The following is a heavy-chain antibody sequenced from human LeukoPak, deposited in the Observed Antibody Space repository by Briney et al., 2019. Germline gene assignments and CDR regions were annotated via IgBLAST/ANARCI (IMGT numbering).Heavy chain of an antibody. CDR2: IYYSGST. Sequence: SETLSLTCTVSGGSISSHYWSWIRQPPGKGLEWIGYIYYSGSTNYNPSLKSRVTISVDTSKNQFSLKLSSVTAADTAVYYCARGGYSGYDSDFDYWGQGTLVTVSS. CDR1: GGSISSHY. CDR3: ARGGYSGYDSDFDY. V-gene: IGHV4-59*08. J-gene: IGHJ4*02. D-gene: IGHD5-12*01.